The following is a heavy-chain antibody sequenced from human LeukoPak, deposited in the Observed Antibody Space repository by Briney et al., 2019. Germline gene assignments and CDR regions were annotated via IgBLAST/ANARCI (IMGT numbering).Heavy chain of an antibody. J-gene: IGHJ6*02. CDR1: GFTFSSYA. Sequence: GGSLRLSFAASGFTFSSYAMSWVRQAPGKGLEWVSGIIGSADSTYYADSVKGRFTISRDSSKNTLYLQMNSLRAEDTAVYFCANGLDVWGQGTTVTVSS. V-gene: IGHV3-23*01. CDR2: IIGSADST. CDR3: ANGLDV.